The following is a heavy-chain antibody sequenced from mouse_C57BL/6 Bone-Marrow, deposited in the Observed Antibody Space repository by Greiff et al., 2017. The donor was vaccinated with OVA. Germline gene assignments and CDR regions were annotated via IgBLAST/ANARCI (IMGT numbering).Heavy chain of an antibody. Sequence: VQLQQSGAELVRPGASVKLSCTASGFNIKDDYMHWVKQRPEQGLEWIGWIDPENGDTEYAPKFQGKATLTVDTSSNPAYLQLSSLTSEDAAVYYCTPYGAMDYGGQGTSVTVSA. CDR2: IDPENGDT. CDR3: TPYGAMDY. D-gene: IGHD1-1*02. V-gene: IGHV14-4*01. CDR1: GFNIKDDY. J-gene: IGHJ4*01.